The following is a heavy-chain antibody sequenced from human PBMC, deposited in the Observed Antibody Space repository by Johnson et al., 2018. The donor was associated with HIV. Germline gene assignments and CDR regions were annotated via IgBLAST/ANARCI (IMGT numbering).Heavy chain of an antibody. J-gene: IGHJ3*02. V-gene: IGHV3-13*01. Sequence: VQLVESGGGLVQPGGSLRLSCAASGFNFSGYWMSWVRQATGKGLEWVSAIGTAGDTYYPDSVKGRFTISRDNSKNTLYLQMNSLRAEDTAVYYCAREGRKAVAGNFDIWGQGTMVTVSS. CDR3: AREGRKAVAGNFDI. CDR2: IGTAGDT. CDR1: GFNFSGYW. D-gene: IGHD6-19*01.